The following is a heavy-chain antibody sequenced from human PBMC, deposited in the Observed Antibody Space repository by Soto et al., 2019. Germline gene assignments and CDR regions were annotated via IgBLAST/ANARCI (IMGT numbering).Heavy chain of an antibody. CDR3: ARDWHYNGSGSYYYY. V-gene: IGHV1-18*01. J-gene: IGHJ4*02. CDR1: GYTFTSYG. D-gene: IGHD3-10*01. Sequence: QVQLVQSGAEVKKPGASVKVSCKASGYTFTSYGISWVRQAPGQGLEWMGWISAYNGNTNYAQKLQGRVTMTTDTSKSTAYMQLRSLRSDDTAVYYCARDWHYNGSGSYYYYWGQGTLVTVSS. CDR2: ISAYNGNT.